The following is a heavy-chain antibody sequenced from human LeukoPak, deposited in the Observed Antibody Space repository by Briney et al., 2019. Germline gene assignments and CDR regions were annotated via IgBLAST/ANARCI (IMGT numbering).Heavy chain of an antibody. Sequence: GGSLRLSCAASGFTFSRYAMHWVRQAPGKGLVWVSRVKSDESSTSYAYSVKGRFTISRDNARNTLYLQMNSLRAEDTAVYYCARDGFLGPVTAYLDYWGQGTPVTVSS. CDR1: GFTFSRYA. J-gene: IGHJ4*02. D-gene: IGHD2-21*02. CDR3: ARDGFLGPVTAYLDY. CDR2: VKSDESST. V-gene: IGHV3-74*01.